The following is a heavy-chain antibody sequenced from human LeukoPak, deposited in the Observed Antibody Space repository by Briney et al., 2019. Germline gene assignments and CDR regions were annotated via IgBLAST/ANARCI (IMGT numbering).Heavy chain of an antibody. V-gene: IGHV3-30*04. CDR1: GFTFRNYP. CDR2: ISYDGAKQ. D-gene: IGHD2-21*01. Sequence: HSGGSLILSCVASGFTFRNYPMHWVRQAPGKGLEWVAAISYDGAKQYYADPVKGRFTLSRDNSKNTLFVQMDSLRLDDTAVFFCARGVRPLGIAATSDAFDIWGQGTMVTVSS. J-gene: IGHJ3*02. CDR3: ARGVRPLGIAATSDAFDI.